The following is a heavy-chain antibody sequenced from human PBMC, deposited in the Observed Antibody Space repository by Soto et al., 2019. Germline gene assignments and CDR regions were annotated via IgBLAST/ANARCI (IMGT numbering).Heavy chain of an antibody. Sequence: EVQLVESGGGLVQPGGSLRLSCAASGFTFSSYSMNWVRQAPGKGLEWVSYISSSSSTIYYADSVKGRFTISRDNAKNSLYLQLKSLTAEDTAVYYCERDLSCGLFDQLGQGTLVTVSS. CDR1: GFTFSSYS. CDR3: ERDLSCGLFDQ. CDR2: ISSSSSTI. D-gene: IGHD6-25*01. V-gene: IGHV3-48*01. J-gene: IGHJ4*02.